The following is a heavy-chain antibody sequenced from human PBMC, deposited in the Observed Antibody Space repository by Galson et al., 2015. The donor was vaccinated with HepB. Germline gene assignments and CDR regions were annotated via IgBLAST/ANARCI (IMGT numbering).Heavy chain of an antibody. V-gene: IGHV3-66*01. CDR1: GFIVSSRY. Sequence: SLRLSCATSGFIVSSRYMNWVRQAPGKGLEWVSVIQAGGTTLYADSVKGRFTIPSDDSKNTLHLQMISLRAEDTAVYYCARGRGDPRNSSAWFDLDYWGQGALVTVSS. D-gene: IGHD3-10*01. CDR3: ARGRGDPRNSSAWFDLDY. J-gene: IGHJ4*02. CDR2: IQAGGTT.